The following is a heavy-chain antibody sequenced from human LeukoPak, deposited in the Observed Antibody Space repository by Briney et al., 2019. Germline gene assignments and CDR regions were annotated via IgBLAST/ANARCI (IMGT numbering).Heavy chain of an antibody. CDR3: TTAGHYDFWSGTRLTHTYYFDY. J-gene: IGHJ4*02. Sequence: SVKVSCKASGGTFSSYAISWVRQAPGQGLEWMGGIIPIFGTANYAQKFQGRVTITADESTSTAYMELSSLRSEDTAVYYCTTAGHYDFWSGTRLTHTYYFDYWGQGTLVTVSS. D-gene: IGHD3-3*01. CDR2: IIPIFGTA. V-gene: IGHV1-69*13. CDR1: GGTFSSYA.